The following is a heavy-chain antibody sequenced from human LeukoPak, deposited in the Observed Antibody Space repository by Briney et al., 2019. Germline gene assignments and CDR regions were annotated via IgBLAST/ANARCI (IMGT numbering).Heavy chain of an antibody. D-gene: IGHD3-22*01. V-gene: IGHV4-34*01. Sequence: SETLSLTCAVYGGSFSGYYWSWIRQPPGKGLEWIGEINHSGSTNYNPSLKSRVTISVDTSKNQFPLKLSSVTAADTAVYCCAREWGLFYDSSGYYYDYWGQGTLVTVSS. CDR1: GGSFSGYY. CDR3: AREWGLFYDSSGYYYDY. CDR2: INHSGST. J-gene: IGHJ4*02.